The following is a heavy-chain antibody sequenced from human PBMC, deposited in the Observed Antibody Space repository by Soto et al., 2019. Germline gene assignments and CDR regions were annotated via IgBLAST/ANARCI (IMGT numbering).Heavy chain of an antibody. D-gene: IGHD5-18*01. CDR3: AAGTDTAMEQGADY. Sequence: QVVESGGGLIQAGGSTRLSCLASGFTVSRYDMAWVRQAPGKGLEWASIIQRSGETYYSDSAQGRFTISRDNAKNSLYLQINSLRGEDTAVYYCAAGTDTAMEQGADYWGQGTLVTVSS. CDR1: GFTVSRYD. V-gene: IGHV3-53*01. J-gene: IGHJ4*02. CDR2: IQRSGET.